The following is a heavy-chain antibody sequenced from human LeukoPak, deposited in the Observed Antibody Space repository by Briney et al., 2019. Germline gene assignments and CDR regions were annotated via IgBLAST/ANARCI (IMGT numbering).Heavy chain of an antibody. CDR1: GGSISSYY. CDR2: IYTSGST. CDR3: ARRAEYSSSYYYYYYMDV. V-gene: IGHV4-4*09. D-gene: IGHD6-6*01. J-gene: IGHJ6*03. Sequence: SETLSLTCAVSGGSISSYYWSWIRQPPGKGLEWIGYIYTSGSTNYNPSLKSRVTISVDTSKNQFSLKLSSVTAADTAVYYCARRAEYSSSYYYYYYMDVWGKGTTVTVSS.